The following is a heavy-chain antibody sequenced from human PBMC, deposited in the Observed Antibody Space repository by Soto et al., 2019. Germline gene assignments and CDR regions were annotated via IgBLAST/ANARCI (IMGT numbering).Heavy chain of an antibody. J-gene: IGHJ4*02. CDR2: IKQDGSEK. CDR3: ARGVAVAGMYLDY. D-gene: IGHD6-19*01. V-gene: IGHV3-7*01. Sequence: WVANIKQDGSEKYYVDSVKCRFTISRDNAKNSLYLQMNSLRAEDTAVYYCARGVAVAGMYLDYWGQGTLVTVSS.